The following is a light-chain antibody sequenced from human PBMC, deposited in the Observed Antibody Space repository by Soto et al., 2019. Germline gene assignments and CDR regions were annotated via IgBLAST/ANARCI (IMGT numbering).Light chain of an antibody. V-gene: IGKV1-27*01. Sequence: DIQMTQSPPSLSASVGDRVTITCRASQGIRHFVAWYQQKPEKPPKLLIYAASTLQSGVPSRLSGSGSGTDFTLTINSLQPEDVATYSCQKYSSVPVFGPGTKVEI. J-gene: IGKJ3*01. CDR1: QGIRHF. CDR2: AAS. CDR3: QKYSSVPV.